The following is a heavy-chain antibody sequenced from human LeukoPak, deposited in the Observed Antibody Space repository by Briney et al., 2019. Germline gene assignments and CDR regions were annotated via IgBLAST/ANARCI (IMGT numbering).Heavy chain of an antibody. Sequence: GGSLRLSCAASGFTFSSYEMNWVRQAPGKGLEWVSYISSSGSTIYYADSVKGRFTISRDNAKNSLYLQMNSLRAEDTAVYYCARGFHGSGPSAFDIWGQGTMVTVYS. V-gene: IGHV3-48*03. D-gene: IGHD3-10*01. J-gene: IGHJ3*02. CDR2: ISSSGSTI. CDR3: ARGFHGSGPSAFDI. CDR1: GFTFSSYE.